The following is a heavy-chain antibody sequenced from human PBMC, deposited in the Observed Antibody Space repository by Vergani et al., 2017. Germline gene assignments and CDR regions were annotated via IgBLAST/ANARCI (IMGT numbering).Heavy chain of an antibody. CDR3: ARHSTVGWRVKLRWFDP. J-gene: IGHJ5*02. CDR2: IYYSGST. V-gene: IGHV4-39*01. CDR1: GASIRSSNYY. Sequence: QLQLQESGPGLVKPSATLSLTCSVSGASIRSSNYYWGWIRQPPGKGLEWIASIYYSGSTYYNPSLQSRVTISVDTSKNQFSLKLSSVTAADTAVYFCARHSTVGWRVKLRWFDPWGQGILVTVSS. D-gene: IGHD6-19*01.